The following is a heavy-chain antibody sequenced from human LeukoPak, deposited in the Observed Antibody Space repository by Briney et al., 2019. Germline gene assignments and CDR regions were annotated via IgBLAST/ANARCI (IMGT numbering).Heavy chain of an antibody. CDR1: GFTFSSYA. D-gene: IGHD2-15*01. CDR2: ISFDGGKK. J-gene: IGHJ5*02. CDR3: ARGALYCSGGSCNNWFDP. Sequence: PGGSLRLSYAASGFTFSSYAVHWVRQAPGKGLEWLAFISFDGGKKYYADSVKGRFTISRDNSKNTLYLQMNNLRAEDTALYYCARGALYCSGGSCNNWFDPWGQGTLVTVSS. V-gene: IGHV3-30*04.